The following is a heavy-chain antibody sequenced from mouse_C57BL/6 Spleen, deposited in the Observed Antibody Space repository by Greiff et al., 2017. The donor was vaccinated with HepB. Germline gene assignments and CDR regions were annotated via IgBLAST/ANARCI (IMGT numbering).Heavy chain of an antibody. CDR1: GYAFSSSW. J-gene: IGHJ2*01. CDR2: IYPGDGDT. CDR3: ARSFYYYGSMYYFDY. D-gene: IGHD1-1*01. Sequence: QVQLQQSGPELVKPGASVKISCKASGYAFSSSWMNWVKQRPGKGLEWIGRIYPGDGDTNYNGKFKGKATLTADKSSSTAYMQLSSLTSEDSAVYFCARSFYYYGSMYYFDYWGQGTTLTVSS. V-gene: IGHV1-82*01.